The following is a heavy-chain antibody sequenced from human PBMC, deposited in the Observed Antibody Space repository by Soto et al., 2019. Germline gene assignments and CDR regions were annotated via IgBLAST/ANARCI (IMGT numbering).Heavy chain of an antibody. Sequence: QVQLVESGGGVVQPGRSLRLSCAASGFTFSSYAMHWFRQAPGKGLEWVAVISYDGSNKYYADSVKGRFTISRDNSKNTLYLQMNSLRAEDTAVYYCARVGCSGGSCYFGKSYYYYGMDVWGQGTTVTVSS. CDR3: ARVGCSGGSCYFGKSYYYYGMDV. D-gene: IGHD2-15*01. CDR1: GFTFSSYA. CDR2: ISYDGSNK. J-gene: IGHJ6*02. V-gene: IGHV3-30-3*01.